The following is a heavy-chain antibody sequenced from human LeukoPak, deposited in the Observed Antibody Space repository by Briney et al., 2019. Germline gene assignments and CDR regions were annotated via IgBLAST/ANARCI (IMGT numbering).Heavy chain of an antibody. CDR2: IWSNGINK. CDR3: ARDPPSSSWAKDI. Sequence: PGRSLRLSCAASGFTFSTSAMHWVRQAPGKGLEWVAMIWSNGINKYYADSVKGRFTISRDNTNNTLYLQMNSLTAEDTAVYYCARDPPSSSWAKDIWGQGTMVTVSS. V-gene: IGHV3-33*01. J-gene: IGHJ3*02. CDR1: GFTFSTSA. D-gene: IGHD2-2*01.